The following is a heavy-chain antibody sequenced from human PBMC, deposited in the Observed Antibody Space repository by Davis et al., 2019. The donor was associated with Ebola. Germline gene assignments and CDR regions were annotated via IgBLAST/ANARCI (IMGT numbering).Heavy chain of an antibody. V-gene: IGHV4-59*01. CDR2: IHYSGST. D-gene: IGHD1-1*01. CDR1: GGSISSYY. Sequence: MPSETLSLTCTVSGGSISSYYWSWIRQPPGKGLEWIGYIHYSGSTNYNPSLKSRVTISVDTSKNQFSLKLSSVTAADTAVYYCARVKSWERGLYYYYGMDVWGQGTTVTVSS. CDR3: ARVKSWERGLYYYYGMDV. J-gene: IGHJ6*02.